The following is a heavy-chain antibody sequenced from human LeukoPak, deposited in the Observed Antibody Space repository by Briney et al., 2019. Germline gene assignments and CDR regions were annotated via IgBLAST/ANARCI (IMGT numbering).Heavy chain of an antibody. J-gene: IGHJ6*02. D-gene: IGHD2-15*01. CDR1: GYTFTGYY. V-gene: IGHV1-2*02. Sequence: ASVKVSCKASGYTFTGYYMRWVRQAPGQGLEWMGWINPNSGGTNYAQKFQGRVTMTRDTSISTAYMELSRLRSDDTAVYYCARDRGVHCSGGSCYSDYYYGMDVWGQGTTVTVSS. CDR3: ARDRGVHCSGGSCYSDYYYGMDV. CDR2: INPNSGGT.